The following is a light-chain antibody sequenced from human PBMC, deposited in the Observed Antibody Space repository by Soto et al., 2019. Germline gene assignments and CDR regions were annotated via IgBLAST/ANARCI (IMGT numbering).Light chain of an antibody. CDR1: QSIRTK. CDR2: GVS. CDR3: QQYNKWPAEIT. V-gene: IGKV3D-15*01. J-gene: IGKJ5*01. Sequence: VTTQTPATLPPSVADRVTITFRDSQSIRTKLAWYQQKPGQAPRLLIYGVSSRATGIPARFSGSGSGTEFTLTISSLQSEDSGVYYCQQYNKWPAEITFGQGTRLDIK.